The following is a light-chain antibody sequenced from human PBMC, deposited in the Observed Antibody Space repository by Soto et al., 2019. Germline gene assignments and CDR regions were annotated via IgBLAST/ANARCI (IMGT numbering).Light chain of an antibody. J-gene: IGLJ2*01. V-gene: IGLV2-23*02. CDR1: SSDVGSYNL. CDR2: EVT. CDR3: SSYAGSRFVV. Sequence: QSALTQPASVSGSPGQSITISCTGTSSDVGSYNLVSWYQHHPGKAPKLVIYEVTERPSGVSDRFSGSKSGNSASLTISGLQAEDEAYYYCSSYAGSRFVVFGGGTQLTVL.